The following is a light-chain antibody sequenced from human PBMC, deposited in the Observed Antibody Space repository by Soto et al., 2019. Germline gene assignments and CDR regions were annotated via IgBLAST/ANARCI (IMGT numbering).Light chain of an antibody. CDR2: KAS. J-gene: IGKJ1*01. Sequence: DIQMTQSPSTLSASVGDRVTITCRASQSISSWLAWYQQKPGTAPNLLIYKASTLQSGVPSRFSGSGSGTEFTLTIISLQPDDSATYYCQQYNDNWTFGQGNKVEIK. V-gene: IGKV1-5*03. CDR1: QSISSW. CDR3: QQYNDNWT.